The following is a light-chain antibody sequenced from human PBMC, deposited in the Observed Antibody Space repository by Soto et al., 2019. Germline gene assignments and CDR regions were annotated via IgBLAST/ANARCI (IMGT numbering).Light chain of an antibody. CDR2: AAS. CDR1: QGISSY. J-gene: IGKJ1*01. Sequence: AIRMTQSPSSLSASTGDRVTITCRASQGISSYLAWYQQKPGKAPKLLIYAASTLQSGVPSRFSGSGSGTDFTLTISCLQSEDFATYYCQQYYSPLRAFGQGTKVEIK. CDR3: QQYYSPLRA. V-gene: IGKV1-8*01.